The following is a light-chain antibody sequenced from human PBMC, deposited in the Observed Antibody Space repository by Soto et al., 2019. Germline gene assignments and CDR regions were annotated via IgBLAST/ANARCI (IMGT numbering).Light chain of an antibody. CDR2: GAS. V-gene: IGKV3-20*01. CDR1: QSVSSSY. Sequence: EIVVTQSPGTLSLSPGERATLSCRASQSVSSSYLAWYQQKPGQAPRLLIYGASNRATGIPDRFSGSGSGTDFTLTISRLEPEDFAVYSCQQYGSSPRTFGQGTKLEIK. J-gene: IGKJ2*01. CDR3: QQYGSSPRT.